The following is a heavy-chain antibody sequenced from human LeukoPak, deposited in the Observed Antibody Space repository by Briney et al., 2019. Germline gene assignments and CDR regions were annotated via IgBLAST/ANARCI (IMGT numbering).Heavy chain of an antibody. Sequence: PSETLSLTCTVSGGSISSSSYYWGWIRQPPGKGLEWIGSIYYSGSTYYNPSLKSRVTISVDTSKNQFSLKLSSVTAADTAVYYCAGIVHYYYYMDVWGKGTTVTVSS. J-gene: IGHJ6*03. V-gene: IGHV4-39*01. D-gene: IGHD6-6*01. CDR2: IYYSGST. CDR3: AGIVHYYYYMDV. CDR1: GGSISSSSYY.